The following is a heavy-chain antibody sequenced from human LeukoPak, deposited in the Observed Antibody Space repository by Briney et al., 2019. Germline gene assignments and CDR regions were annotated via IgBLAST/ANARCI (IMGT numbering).Heavy chain of an antibody. D-gene: IGHD1-1*01. CDR2: IKSKAHGGTT. CDR1: GFTFSNAW. J-gene: IGHJ4*02. Sequence: KPGGSLRLSCAASGFTFSNAWMSWVRQAPGKGLEWVGRIKSKAHGGTTDYAAPVKGRFTISRDDSKNTLYLQMNSLKTEDTAVYYCWDTNWNGDWDYWGQGTLVTVSS. V-gene: IGHV3-15*01. CDR3: WDTNWNGDWDY.